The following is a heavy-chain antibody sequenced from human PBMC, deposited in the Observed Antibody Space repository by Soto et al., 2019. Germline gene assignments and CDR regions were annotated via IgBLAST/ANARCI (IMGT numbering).Heavy chain of an antibody. CDR3: ARRPHYYDSSGYYHRQGIDY. V-gene: IGHV4-39*01. J-gene: IGHJ4*02. Sequence: PSETLSLTCTVSGGSISSSIYYWGRIRQPPGKGLEWIGSIYYSGSTYYNPSLKSRVTISVDTSKNQFSLKLSSVTAADTAVYYCARRPHYYDSSGYYHRQGIDYWGQGTLVTVSS. CDR2: IYYSGST. D-gene: IGHD3-22*01. CDR1: GGSISSSIYY.